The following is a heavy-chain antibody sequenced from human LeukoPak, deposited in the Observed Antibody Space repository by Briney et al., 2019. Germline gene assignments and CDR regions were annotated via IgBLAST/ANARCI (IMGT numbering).Heavy chain of an antibody. V-gene: IGHV1-2*02. D-gene: IGHD6-13*01. Sequence: ASVKVSCKASGYTFTGYYMHWVRQAPGQGLEWMGWINPNSGGTNYAQKFQGRVTMTRDTSISTAYMELGRLRSDDTVVYYCARDPGPGIAAAGIDYWGQGTLVTVSS. J-gene: IGHJ4*02. CDR1: GYTFTGYY. CDR3: ARDPGPGIAAAGIDY. CDR2: INPNSGGT.